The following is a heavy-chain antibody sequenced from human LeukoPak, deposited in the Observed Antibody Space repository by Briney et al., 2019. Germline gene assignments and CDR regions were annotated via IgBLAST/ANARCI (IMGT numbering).Heavy chain of an antibody. CDR3: ARGGSSSAPIDY. J-gene: IGHJ4*02. Sequence: GGSLGLSCAASGFTFSSYSMNWVRQAPGKGLEWVSSISSSSSYIYYADSVRGRFTISRDNAKNSLYLQMNSLRAEDTAVYYCARGGSSSAPIDYWGQGTLVTVSS. D-gene: IGHD6-13*01. CDR1: GFTFSSYS. V-gene: IGHV3-21*01. CDR2: ISSSSSYI.